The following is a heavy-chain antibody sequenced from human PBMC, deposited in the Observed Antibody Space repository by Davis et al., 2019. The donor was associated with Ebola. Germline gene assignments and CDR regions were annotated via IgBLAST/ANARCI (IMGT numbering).Heavy chain of an antibody. CDR1: GFTFSTYS. CDR3: ARLDEDDYLTGPDY. V-gene: IGHV3-30*03. D-gene: IGHD3-9*01. Sequence: GESLKISCAASGFTFSTYSMKWVRQAPGKGLEWVAFISYDGSNKDCADSVKGRFTISRDNSKNTVDLQMNSLRAEDTAVYYCARLDEDDYLTGPDYWGQGTLVTVSS. CDR2: ISYDGSNK. J-gene: IGHJ4*02.